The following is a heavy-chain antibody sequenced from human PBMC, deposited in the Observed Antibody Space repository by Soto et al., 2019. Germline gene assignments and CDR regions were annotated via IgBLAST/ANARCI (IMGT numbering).Heavy chain of an antibody. Sequence: GASLRLSCTVSGFAFSPNYLTWLRHPPAKGLEWLSYISTSGSPAYYADSVQGRFTISTDNAKKSLYLQMDSLRAGDTGVYYCATGGIYYEAWGQGTMVTVSS. CDR3: ATGGIYYEA. D-gene: IGHD1-26*01. J-gene: IGHJ5*02. V-gene: IGHV3-11*01. CDR1: GFAFSPNY. CDR2: ISTSGSPA.